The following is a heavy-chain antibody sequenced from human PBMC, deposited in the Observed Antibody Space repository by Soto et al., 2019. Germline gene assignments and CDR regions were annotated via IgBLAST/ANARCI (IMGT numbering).Heavy chain of an antibody. Sequence: PWVTLSLTCTFSVSSISGSRYYWGWIRQPPWKGLEWIGSIHYSVSTYYTPSLRSRVTISVDTSTNQFSLKLPSVTAADTAVYYCARRTIYIRSYENWGQGTLVHASS. D-gene: IGHD2-2*02. V-gene: IGHV4-39*01. CDR2: IHYSVST. J-gene: IGHJ4*02. CDR1: VSSISGSRYY. CDR3: ARRTIYIRSYEN.